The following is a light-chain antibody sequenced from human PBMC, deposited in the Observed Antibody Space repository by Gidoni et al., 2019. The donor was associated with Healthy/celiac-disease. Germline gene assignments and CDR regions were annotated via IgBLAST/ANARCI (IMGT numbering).Light chain of an antibody. J-gene: IGLJ2*01. Sequence: SYELTQPPSVSVSPGQTASITCSGDKLGDKYACWYQQNPGQSPVLVIYQDSKRPSRIPERFSGSNSGNTATLTIIGTQAMDESDYYCQAWDSSTVVFGGGTKLTVL. CDR2: QDS. CDR1: KLGDKY. V-gene: IGLV3-1*01. CDR3: QAWDSSTVV.